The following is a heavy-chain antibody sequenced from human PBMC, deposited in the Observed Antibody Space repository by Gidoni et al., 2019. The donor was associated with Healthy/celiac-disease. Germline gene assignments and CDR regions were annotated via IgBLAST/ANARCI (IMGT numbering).Heavy chain of an antibody. D-gene: IGHD4-17*01. V-gene: IGHV3-11*06. CDR3: ARDLTTETAAGWFDP. J-gene: IGHJ5*02. Sequence: QVQLVESGGGLVKPGGSLRLSCAASGFTFSDYYMSWIRQAPGKGLEWVSYISSSSSYTNYADSVKGRFTISRDNAKNSLYLQMNSLRAEDTAVYYCARDLTTETAAGWFDPWGQGTLVTVSS. CDR2: ISSSSSYT. CDR1: GFTFSDYY.